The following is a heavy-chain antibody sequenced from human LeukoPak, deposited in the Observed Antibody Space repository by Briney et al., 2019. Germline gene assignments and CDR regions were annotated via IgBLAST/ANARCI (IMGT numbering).Heavy chain of an antibody. Sequence: PSETLSLTCTASGASMSTRGYYWGWIRQPPGKGLEWIGTVYYSGSTYYNPSLKGRVTISVDTSKNQFSLKLSSVTAADTAMYYCARAKKEYNWNFRDPNYYTDVWGKGTTVTVSS. CDR3: ARAKKEYNWNFRDPNYYTDV. CDR1: GASMSTRGYY. D-gene: IGHD1-7*01. J-gene: IGHJ6*03. V-gene: IGHV4-39*07. CDR2: VYYSGST.